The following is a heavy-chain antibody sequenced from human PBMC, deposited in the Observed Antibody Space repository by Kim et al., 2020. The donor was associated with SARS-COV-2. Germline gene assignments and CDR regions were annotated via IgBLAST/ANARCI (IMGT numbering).Heavy chain of an antibody. CDR3: AKDRDIVGATLYYFDY. D-gene: IGHD1-26*01. Sequence: SVKGRFTISRDKSKNTPDLQMNSLRAEDTAVYYCAKDRDIVGATLYYFDYWGQGTLVTVSS. J-gene: IGHJ4*02. V-gene: IGHV3-23*01.